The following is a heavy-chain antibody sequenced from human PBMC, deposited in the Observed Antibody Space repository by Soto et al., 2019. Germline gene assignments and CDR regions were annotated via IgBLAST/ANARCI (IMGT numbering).Heavy chain of an antibody. J-gene: IGHJ4*02. D-gene: IGHD2-15*01. Sequence: PSETLSLTCTVSGGSISSYYWGWIRQPPGQVLEWVWYIHYSGSTSSNHYLNSRVTMSIASAKNKYYLQLTSVTAADTAVYFCTKDRRTGAEGYSFDYWGQGALVTVSS. CDR3: TKDRRTGAEGYSFDY. CDR2: IHYSGST. V-gene: IGHV4-59*01. CDR1: GGSISSYY.